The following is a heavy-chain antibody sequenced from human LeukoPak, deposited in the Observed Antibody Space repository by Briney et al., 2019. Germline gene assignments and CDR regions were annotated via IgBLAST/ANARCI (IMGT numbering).Heavy chain of an antibody. CDR3: ARGMSYYDSSGYYPSTFDY. Sequence: ASVKVSCKASGYTFTSYYMHWVRQAPGQGLEWMGIINPSGGSTSYAQKFQGRVTMTTDTSTSTAYMELSSLRSEDTAAYYCARGMSYYDSSGYYPSTFDYWGQGTLVTVSS. CDR2: INPSGGST. CDR1: GYTFTSYY. J-gene: IGHJ4*02. D-gene: IGHD3-22*01. V-gene: IGHV1-46*01.